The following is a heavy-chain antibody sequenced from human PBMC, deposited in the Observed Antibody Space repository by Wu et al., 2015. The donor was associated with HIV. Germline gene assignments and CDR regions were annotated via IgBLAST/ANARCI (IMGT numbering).Heavy chain of an antibody. Sequence: VQSGAEVKNPGSSVRVSCKASGATFTSYALSWVRQAPGQGLEWMGRLIPMYGTANYAQKFQGRVTITADESTSTAYMDVSSLRSDDTAVYYCAGGGGRTSMDPFDFWGQGTLVTVSS. V-gene: IGHV1-69*13. D-gene: IGHD5-18*01. CDR1: GATFTSYA. CDR3: AGGGGRTSMDPFDF. CDR2: LIPMYGTA. J-gene: IGHJ4*02.